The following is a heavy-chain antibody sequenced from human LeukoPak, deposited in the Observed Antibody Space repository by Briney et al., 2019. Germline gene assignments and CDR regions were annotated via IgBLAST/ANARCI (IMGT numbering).Heavy chain of an antibody. Sequence: GGSLRLSCAASGFTFSTYDMHWVRQATGKGLEWVSAIDTTGDTYYPGSVKGRFTISRGNAKNSLYLQMNSLRAGDTAVYYCARDRGGGHMDVWGKGTTVTISS. CDR1: GFTFSTYD. V-gene: IGHV3-13*01. CDR3: ARDRGGGHMDV. J-gene: IGHJ6*03. CDR2: IDTTGDT. D-gene: IGHD2-15*01.